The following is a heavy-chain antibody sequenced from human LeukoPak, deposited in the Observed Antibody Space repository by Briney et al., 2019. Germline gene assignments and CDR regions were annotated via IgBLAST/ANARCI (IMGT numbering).Heavy chain of an antibody. CDR2: IYYSGNT. V-gene: IGHV4-39*01. CDR3: ARQTYNYGDTYYYYGMDV. J-gene: IGHJ6*02. CDR1: GGSISSSSDY. Sequence: SETLSLTCTVSGGSISSSSDYWGWIRQPPGKGLEWIGSIYYSGNTYYNPSLKSRVTISVDTSKNQFSLKLSSATAADTAVYYCARQTYNYGDTYYYYGMDVWGQGTTVTVSS. D-gene: IGHD5-18*01.